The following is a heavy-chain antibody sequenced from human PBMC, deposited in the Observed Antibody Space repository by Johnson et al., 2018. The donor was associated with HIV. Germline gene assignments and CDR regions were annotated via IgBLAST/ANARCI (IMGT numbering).Heavy chain of an antibody. Sequence: EVQLVESGGGLVQPGGSLRLSCGGSGFSCSMYWLTWVRQAPGKGLEWVANINQDGSEMYYVDSVKGRFTISRDNANNSLYVQMHSLRAEDTAVYYCARGRGALDIWGQGTMVTVSS. CDR1: GFSCSMYW. V-gene: IGHV3-7*04. D-gene: IGHD3-16*01. CDR3: ARGRGALDI. J-gene: IGHJ3*02. CDR2: INQDGSEM.